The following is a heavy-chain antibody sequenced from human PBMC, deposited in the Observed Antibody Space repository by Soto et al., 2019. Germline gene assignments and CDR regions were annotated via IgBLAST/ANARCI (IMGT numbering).Heavy chain of an antibody. Sequence: GGSLRLSCAASGFTFSSYAMSWVRQAPGKGLEWVSAISGSGGSTYYADSVKGRFTISRDNSKNTLYLQMNSLRAEDTAVYYCAKLYYYDSSGYLHYWGQGTLVTVSS. V-gene: IGHV3-23*01. CDR3: AKLYYYDSSGYLHY. CDR1: GFTFSSYA. CDR2: ISGSGGST. J-gene: IGHJ4*02. D-gene: IGHD3-22*01.